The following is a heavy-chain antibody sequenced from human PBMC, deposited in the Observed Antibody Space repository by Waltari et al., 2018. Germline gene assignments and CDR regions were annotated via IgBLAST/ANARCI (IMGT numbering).Heavy chain of an antibody. Sequence: QVQLVESGGGVVQPGRSLRLSCAASGFTFSSYAMHWVRQAPGKGLELVAVLSYDGRNKCYGDSVKGRFTISRDNSKNTLYLQMNSLRAEDTAVYYCARELAVAGTDYYGMDVWGQGTTVTVSS. CDR1: GFTFSSYA. V-gene: IGHV3-30*01. J-gene: IGHJ6*02. CDR3: ARELAVAGTDYYGMDV. CDR2: LSYDGRNK. D-gene: IGHD6-19*01.